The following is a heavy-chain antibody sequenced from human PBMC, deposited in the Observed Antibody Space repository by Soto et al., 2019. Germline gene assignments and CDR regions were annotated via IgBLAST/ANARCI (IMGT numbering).Heavy chain of an antibody. J-gene: IGHJ4*02. CDR1: GGSISSGGYY. V-gene: IGHV4-31*03. CDR3: ARETEPSGHTQEPTTYFDY. CDR2: IYYSGST. D-gene: IGHD2-15*01. Sequence: ASETLSLTCTVSGGSISSGGYYWSWIRQHPGKGLEWIGYIYYSGSTYYNLSLKSRVTISVDTSKNQFSLKLSSVTAADTAVYYCARETEPSGHTQEPTTYFDYWGQGTLVTVSS.